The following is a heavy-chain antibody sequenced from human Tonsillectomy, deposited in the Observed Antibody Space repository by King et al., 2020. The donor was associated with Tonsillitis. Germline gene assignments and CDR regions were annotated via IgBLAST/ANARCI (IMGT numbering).Heavy chain of an antibody. D-gene: IGHD6-6*01. CDR1: GFTFSSYG. J-gene: IGHJ4*02. CDR2: VNYDGSYK. V-gene: IGHV3-30*02. CDR3: AKEDFEGSSSGSALDY. Sequence: VQLVESGGGVVQPGGSLRLSCAASGFTFSSYGMHWVRQAPGEGLDWVAFVNYDGSYKYHADSVKGRFIISRDNSKNTLYLQMNSLRPEDTAVYYCAKEDFEGSSSGSALDYWGQGTLVTVSS.